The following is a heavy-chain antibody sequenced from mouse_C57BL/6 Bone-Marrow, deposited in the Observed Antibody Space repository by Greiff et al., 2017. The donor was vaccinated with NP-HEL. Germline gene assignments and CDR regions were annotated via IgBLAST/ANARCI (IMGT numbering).Heavy chain of an antibody. V-gene: IGHV1-81*01. CDR3: ARWGICGCYAYWYFAV. J-gene: IGHJ1*03. CDR2: IYPRSGNT. CDR1: GYTFTSYG. Sequence: VQLQQSGAELARPGASVKLSCTASGYTFTSYGISWVKQRTGQGLEWIGEIYPRSGNTYYNEKFKGKATLTADKSSSTAYMELRSLTSEDSAVYYCARWGICGCYAYWYFAVWGTGTTVTVSA. D-gene: IGHD1-1*02.